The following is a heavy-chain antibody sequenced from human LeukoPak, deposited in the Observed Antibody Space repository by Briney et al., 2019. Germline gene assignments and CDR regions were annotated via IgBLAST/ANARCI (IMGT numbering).Heavy chain of an antibody. D-gene: IGHD6-19*01. CDR3: AVESGGSGWYSGFDP. CDR1: GFTVSSNY. CDR2: IYSGGST. Sequence: GGSLRLSCAASGFTVSSNYISWVRQAPGKGLEWVSVIYSGGSTYYADSVKGRFTISRDNSKNTLYLQMNSLRAEDTAVYYCAVESGGSGWYSGFDPWGQGTLVTVSS. J-gene: IGHJ5*02. V-gene: IGHV3-53*01.